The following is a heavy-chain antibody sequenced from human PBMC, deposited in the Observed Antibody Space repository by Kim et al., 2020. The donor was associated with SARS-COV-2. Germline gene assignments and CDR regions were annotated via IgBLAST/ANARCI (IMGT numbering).Heavy chain of an antibody. Sequence: GGSLRLSCAASGFTFSSYEMNWVRQAPGKGLEWVSYISSSGSTMYYADSVKGRFTISRDNAKNSLYLQMNSLRAEDTAVYYCARDRPGLFVSPLLDYWGQGTLVTVSS. D-gene: IGHD2-21*01. J-gene: IGHJ4*02. CDR3: ARDRPGLFVSPLLDY. CDR2: ISSSGSTM. V-gene: IGHV3-48*03. CDR1: GFTFSSYE.